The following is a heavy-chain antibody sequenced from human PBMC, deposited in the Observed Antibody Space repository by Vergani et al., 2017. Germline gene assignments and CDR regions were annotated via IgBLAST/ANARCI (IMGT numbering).Heavy chain of an antibody. CDR1: GGSISRGGYY. Sequence: QVQLQESGPGLVKPSQTLSLTCTVSGGSISRGGYYWSWIRQHPGKGLEWIGYIYYSGSTYYNPSLKSRVTISVDTSKNQFSLKLSSVTAADTAVYYCASHGNYYDGSGYYYVGWFDPWGQGALVTVSS. CDR2: IYYSGST. D-gene: IGHD3-22*01. CDR3: ASHGNYYDGSGYYYVGWFDP. V-gene: IGHV4-31*03. J-gene: IGHJ5*02.